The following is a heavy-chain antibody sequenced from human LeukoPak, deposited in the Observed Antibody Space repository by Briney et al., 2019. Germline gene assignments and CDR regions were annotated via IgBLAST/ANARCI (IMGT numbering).Heavy chain of an antibody. Sequence: GGSLRLSCAASGFTFSSYAMNWVRQAPGKGLEWVSAISGSGGSTYYADSVKGRFTISRDNSKNTVYLQMNSLRAEDTAVYYCAKDDVPSNWGTLGLFDYWAREPWSPSPQ. V-gene: IGHV3-23*01. CDR2: ISGSGGST. D-gene: IGHD7-27*01. CDR3: AKDDVPSNWGTLGLFDY. J-gene: IGHJ4*02. CDR1: GFTFSSYA.